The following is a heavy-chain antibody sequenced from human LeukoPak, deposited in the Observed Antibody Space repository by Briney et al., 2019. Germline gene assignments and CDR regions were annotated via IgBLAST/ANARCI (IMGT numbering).Heavy chain of an antibody. CDR1: GFTFSSYS. D-gene: IGHD3-22*01. CDR2: ISSSSSYI. J-gene: IGHJ3*02. V-gene: IGHV3-21*01. CDR3: AGNYDSSGYDAFDI. Sequence: GGSLRLSCAASGFTFSSYSMNWVRQAPGKGLEWVSSISSSSSYIYYADSVKGRFTISRDNAKNSLYLQMNSLRAEDTAVYYCAGNYDSSGYDAFDIWGQGTMVTVSS.